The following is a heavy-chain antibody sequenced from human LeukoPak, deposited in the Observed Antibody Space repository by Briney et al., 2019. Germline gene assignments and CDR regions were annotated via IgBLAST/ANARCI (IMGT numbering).Heavy chain of an antibody. CDR3: ARGGQRSDIVVVPAAIRLDP. CDR1: GGSFSGYY. D-gene: IGHD2-2*01. J-gene: IGHJ5*02. CDR2: INHSGST. V-gene: IGHV4-34*01. Sequence: SETLSLTCAVYGGSFSGYYWSWIRQPPGKGLEWIGEINHSGSTNYNPSLKSRVTISVDTSKNQFSLKLSSVTAADTAVYYCARGGQRSDIVVVPAAIRLDPWGQGTLSPSPQ.